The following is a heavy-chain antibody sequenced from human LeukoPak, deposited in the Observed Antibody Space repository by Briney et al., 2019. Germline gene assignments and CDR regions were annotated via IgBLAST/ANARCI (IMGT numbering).Heavy chain of an antibody. CDR2: ISYDGSNK. Sequence: PGRSLRLSCAASGFTFSSYGMHWVRQAPGKGLEWVAVISYDGSNKYYADSAKGRFTISRDNSKNTLYLQMNSLRADDTAVYYCARERYTSAYSLWFDPWGQGTLVTVSS. CDR1: GFTFSSYG. J-gene: IGHJ5*02. CDR3: ARERYTSAYSLWFDP. D-gene: IGHD3-22*01. V-gene: IGHV3-30*03.